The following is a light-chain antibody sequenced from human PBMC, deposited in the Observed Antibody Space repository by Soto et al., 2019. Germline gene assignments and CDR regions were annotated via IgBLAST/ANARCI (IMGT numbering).Light chain of an antibody. CDR2: DVS. CDR3: QHYNNWPPN. J-gene: IGKJ5*01. CDR1: QGVTTN. Sequence: EIVMTQSPASLSVSPVERVTLSGRAGQGVTTNFAWYQQKSGQSPRLLIYDVSTRATGIPARFSGSGSGTEFTLTISSLQSEDFAVYYCQHYNNWPPNFGQGTRLEIK. V-gene: IGKV3-15*01.